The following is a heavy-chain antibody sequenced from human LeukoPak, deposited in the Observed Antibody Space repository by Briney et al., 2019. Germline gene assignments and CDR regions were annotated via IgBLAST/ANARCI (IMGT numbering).Heavy chain of an antibody. CDR1: GFTFTRYW. J-gene: IGHJ4*02. CDR3: AGGIVTTTTGLDF. CDR2: INQDGYEK. V-gene: IGHV3-7*04. D-gene: IGHD5-12*01. Sequence: GGSLRLSCAVSGFTFTRYWMSWVRQAPGKGLEWVANINQDGYEKYFVDSVKGRFTISRENAKNSLHLQMNSLRVEDTAVYFCAGGIVTTTTGLDFWGQGTLVTVSS.